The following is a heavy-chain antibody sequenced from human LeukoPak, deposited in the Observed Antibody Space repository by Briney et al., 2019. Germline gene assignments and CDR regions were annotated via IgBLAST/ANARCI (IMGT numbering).Heavy chain of an antibody. CDR2: IYPGDSDV. V-gene: IGHV5-51*01. CDR1: GYNFTNYW. D-gene: IGHD3-16*01. Sequence: GESLQISCQGSGYNFTNYWIGWVRQMPGKGLEWMGIIYPGDSDVRYSPSFQGQVTISADKSINTAYLQRSSLKASDTAIYYCARGGSHFEYWGQGTLVTVSS. CDR3: ARGGSHFEY. J-gene: IGHJ4*02.